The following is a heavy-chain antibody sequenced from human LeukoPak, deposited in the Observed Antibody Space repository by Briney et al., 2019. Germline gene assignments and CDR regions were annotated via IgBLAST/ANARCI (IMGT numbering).Heavy chain of an antibody. CDR2: ISGSGDGT. V-gene: IGHV3-23*01. J-gene: IGHJ4*02. D-gene: IGHD3-10*01. CDR1: GFTFSNFA. CDR3: AKGRLQEGTVFRGVITPVDY. Sequence: PGGSLRLSCATSGFTFSNFAMNWVRRAPGKGLDWASTISGSGDGTYYADSVKGRFTISRDNSKNTLFLQMSSLSADDTALYYCAKGRLQEGTVFRGVITPVDYWGQGTLVTVTS.